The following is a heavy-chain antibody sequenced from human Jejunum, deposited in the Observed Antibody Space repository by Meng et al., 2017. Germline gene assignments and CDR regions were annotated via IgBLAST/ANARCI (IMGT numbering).Heavy chain of an antibody. D-gene: IGHD2-15*01. J-gene: IGHJ3*02. CDR2: TYYRSKWYN. V-gene: IGHV6-1*01. Sequence: SQTLSLTCAISGDSVSSNSAAWNWIRQSPSRGLEWLGRTYYRSKWYNDYAVSVKSRITINPDTSKNQFSLQLNSVTPEDTAVYYCARAYCSGGSCYTDGAFDIWGQGTRVTGSS. CDR1: GDSVSSNSAA. CDR3: ARAYCSGGSCYTDGAFDI.